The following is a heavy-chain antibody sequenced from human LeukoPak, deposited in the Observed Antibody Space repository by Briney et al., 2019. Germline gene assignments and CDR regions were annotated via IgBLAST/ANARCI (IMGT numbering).Heavy chain of an antibody. V-gene: IGHV3-23*01. CDR2: ISGSGGST. Sequence: PGGSLRLSCAASGFTFSSYAMSWVRQAPGKGLEWVSAISGSGGSTYYADSVKGRFTISRDNSKNTLYLQMNSLRAEDTAVYYCASSNEFYYDTSTYVDYWGQGTLVTVSS. CDR1: GFTFSSYA. CDR3: ASSNEFYYDTSTYVDY. D-gene: IGHD3-22*01. J-gene: IGHJ4*02.